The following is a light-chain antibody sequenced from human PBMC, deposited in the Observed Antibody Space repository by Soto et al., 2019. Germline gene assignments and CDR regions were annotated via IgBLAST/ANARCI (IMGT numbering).Light chain of an antibody. V-gene: IGKV1-5*03. CDR1: QSISSW. CDR2: KAS. Sequence: DIPMTQSPSTLSASVGDRVTITCRASQSISSWLAWYQQKPGKAPKLLIYKASSLESGVPSRFSGSGSGTEFTLTIISLQPDDFATYYCQQYNSYPFTFGPGTKVDIK. CDR3: QQYNSYPFT. J-gene: IGKJ3*01.